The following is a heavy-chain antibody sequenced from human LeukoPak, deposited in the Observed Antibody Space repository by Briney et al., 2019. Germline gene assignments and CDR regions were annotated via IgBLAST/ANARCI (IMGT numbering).Heavy chain of an antibody. V-gene: IGHV3-30*02. D-gene: IGHD3-3*01. Sequence: GGSLRLSCAASGFTFATYGMHWVRQAPGKGLEWVAFLPFGGSNKYYADSVKGRFTISRDNSKNTLYLQMNSLRAEDTAVYYCARSFWSYDFCFDYWGQGTLVTVSS. J-gene: IGHJ4*02. CDR1: GFTFATYG. CDR3: ARSFWSYDFCFDY. CDR2: LPFGGSNK.